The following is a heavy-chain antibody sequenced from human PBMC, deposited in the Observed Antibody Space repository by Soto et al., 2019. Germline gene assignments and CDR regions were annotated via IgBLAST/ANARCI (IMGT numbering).Heavy chain of an antibody. CDR2: IYYSGST. V-gene: IGHV4-59*01. Sequence: SETLSLTCTVSGGSISSYYLSWIRQPPGKGLEWIGYIYYSGSTNYNPSLKSRVTISVDTSKNQFSLKLSSVTAADTAVYYCARDLYGDYLWGQGTLVTVSS. CDR1: GGSISSYY. CDR3: ARDLYGDYL. D-gene: IGHD4-17*01. J-gene: IGHJ5*02.